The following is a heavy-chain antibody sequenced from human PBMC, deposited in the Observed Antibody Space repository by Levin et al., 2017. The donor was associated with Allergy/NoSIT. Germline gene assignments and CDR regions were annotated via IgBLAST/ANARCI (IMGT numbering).Heavy chain of an antibody. Sequence: GGSLRLSCAASGFTFSRYWMSWVRQAPGKGLEWVANIKEDGSEENYVGSVRGRFSISRDNAKDSLYLQMNSLRAEDTAVYYCARGVDYSYYFDYWGQGTLVTVSS. CDR1: GFTFSRYW. CDR2: IKEDGSEE. D-gene: IGHD2-21*01. V-gene: IGHV3-7*04. CDR3: ARGVDYSYYFDY. J-gene: IGHJ4*02.